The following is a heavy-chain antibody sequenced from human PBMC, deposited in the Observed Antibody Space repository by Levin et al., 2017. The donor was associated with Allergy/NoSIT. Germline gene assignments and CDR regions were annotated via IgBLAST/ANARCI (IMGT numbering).Heavy chain of an antibody. Sequence: GGSLRLSCAASGFTFSSYAMSWVRQAPGKGLEWVSAISGSGGSTYYADSVKGRFTISRDNSKNTLYLQMNSLRAEDTAVYYCASPLLGYCSGGSCPYYYYGMDVWGQGTTVTVSS. V-gene: IGHV3-23*01. J-gene: IGHJ6*02. D-gene: IGHD2-15*01. CDR2: ISGSGGST. CDR3: ASPLLGYCSGGSCPYYYYGMDV. CDR1: GFTFSSYA.